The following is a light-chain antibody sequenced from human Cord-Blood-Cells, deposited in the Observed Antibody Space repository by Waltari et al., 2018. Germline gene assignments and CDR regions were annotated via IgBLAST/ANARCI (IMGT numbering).Light chain of an antibody. CDR2: AAS. Sequence: IQMTHTTTPPSPPVGASVTITCRASQSISSYLNWYQQKPGKAPKLLIYAASSLQSGVPSRFSGSGSGTDFTLTISSLQPEDFATYYCQQSYSTPPFTFGPGTKVDIK. CDR1: QSISSY. V-gene: IGKV1-39*01. J-gene: IGKJ3*01. CDR3: QQSYSTPPFT.